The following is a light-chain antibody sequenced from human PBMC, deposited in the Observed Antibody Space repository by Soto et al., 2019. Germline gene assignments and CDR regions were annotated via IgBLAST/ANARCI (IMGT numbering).Light chain of an antibody. Sequence: EIVLTQSPGTLSLSPGEKATLSCSASQSVGDTFLSWYQQKPGLAPRLLIYGVSNRATGIPDRFSGSGSGRDFILTISRLEPEDFALYYCGQFVSSPPRTFGQGTKVEIK. V-gene: IGKV3-20*01. CDR3: GQFVSSPPRT. J-gene: IGKJ1*01. CDR1: QSVGDTF. CDR2: GVS.